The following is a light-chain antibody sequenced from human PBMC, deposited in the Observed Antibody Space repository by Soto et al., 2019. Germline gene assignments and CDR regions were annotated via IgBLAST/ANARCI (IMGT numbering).Light chain of an antibody. CDR3: QQRSNWPLT. Sequence: EIVMTQSPATLSVSPGERATLSCRASQNIGSNLAWYQQKPGQAPRLLIYDASNRATGIPARFSGSGSGTDFTLTISSLEPEDFAVYYCQQRSNWPLTFGGGTKVDIK. CDR1: QNIGSN. J-gene: IGKJ4*01. CDR2: DAS. V-gene: IGKV3-11*01.